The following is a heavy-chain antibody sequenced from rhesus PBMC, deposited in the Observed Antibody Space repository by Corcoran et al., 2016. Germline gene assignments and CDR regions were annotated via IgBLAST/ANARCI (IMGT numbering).Heavy chain of an antibody. Sequence: QVQLQESGPGLVKPSETLSLTCAVSGGSISGYYYWSWIRQPPGKGLAWIGSIYVSGGSNYLNPSPKSRVTLSVDTSKNQFSLKLSSVTAADTAVYYCANRPTAGTVGPIDYWGQGVLVTVSS. J-gene: IGHJ4*01. D-gene: IGHD5-24*01. V-gene: IGHV4S14*01. CDR2: IYVSGGSN. CDR3: ANRPTAGTVGPIDY. CDR1: GGSISGYYY.